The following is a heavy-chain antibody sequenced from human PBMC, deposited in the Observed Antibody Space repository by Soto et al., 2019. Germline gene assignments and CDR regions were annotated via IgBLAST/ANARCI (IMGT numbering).Heavy chain of an antibody. CDR3: AMDRVAGNWGDAFDI. V-gene: IGHV1-18*04. Sequence: QVQLVQSGTEVKKPGASVKVSCKTSGYTFTNHGINWVRQAPGQGLEWMGWINPYNANTNHAQKLQGRVIITTDTLTTPAYMVMMSLTSDDTSVYYCAMDRVAGNWGDAFDIWGQGTVVTVSS. CDR2: INPYNANT. D-gene: IGHD3-16*01. J-gene: IGHJ3*02. CDR1: GYTFTNHG.